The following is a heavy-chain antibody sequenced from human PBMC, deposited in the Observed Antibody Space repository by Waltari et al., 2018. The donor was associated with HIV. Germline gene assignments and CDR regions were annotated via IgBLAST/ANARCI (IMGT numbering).Heavy chain of an antibody. CDR3: ARSKYSSSSGFDL. Sequence: EVQLVTTGGRLVLPGGSLRLSCPASNFRVLDNSITWVRQAPEKGLEWVSYISSSSSTIYSADSVKGRFTISRDNAKNSLYLQMNSLRAEDTAVYYCARSKYSSSSGFDLWGRGTLVTVSS. D-gene: IGHD6-6*01. J-gene: IGHJ2*01. CDR1: NFRVLDNS. CDR2: ISSSSSTI. V-gene: IGHV3-48*01.